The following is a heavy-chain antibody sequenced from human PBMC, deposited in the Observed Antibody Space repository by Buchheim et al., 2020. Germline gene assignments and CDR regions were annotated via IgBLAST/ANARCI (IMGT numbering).Heavy chain of an antibody. CDR2: IFPILGVT. J-gene: IGHJ4*02. CDR1: GGAFSSFT. CDR3: ARAFSGSDSTLTLYS. D-gene: IGHD3-22*01. Sequence: QVQLVQSGPEVKPPGSSVRVYCKASGGAFSSFTISWVRQAPGQGLEWMGRIFPILGVTNYAQNFQGRVTITADRSTTTVDMDLSALISDDTAVYYCARAFSGSDSTLTLYSWGLGTL. V-gene: IGHV1-69*02.